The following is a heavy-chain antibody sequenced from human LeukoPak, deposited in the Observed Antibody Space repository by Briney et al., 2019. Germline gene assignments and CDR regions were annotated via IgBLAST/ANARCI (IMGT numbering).Heavy chain of an antibody. Sequence: PGRSLRLSCAASGFTFSSYAMHWVRQAPGKGLEWVAVIWYDGSNKYYADSVKGRFTISRDNSKNTLYLQINSLRAEDTAVYYCAREERGTYFDYWGQGTLVTVSS. J-gene: IGHJ4*02. V-gene: IGHV3-33*08. CDR1: GFTFSSYA. D-gene: IGHD1-1*01. CDR2: IWYDGSNK. CDR3: AREERGTYFDY.